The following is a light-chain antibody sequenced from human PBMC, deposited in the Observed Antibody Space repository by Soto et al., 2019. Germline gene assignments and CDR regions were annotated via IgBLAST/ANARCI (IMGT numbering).Light chain of an antibody. Sequence: QSVLTQPASVSVSPGQSITISCTGTSSDVGGYNYVSRYQQHPGKAPKLMIYEVSNRPSGVSNRFSGSKSGNTASLTISGLQAEDEADYYCSSYTSSSTLGFGSGTKVTVL. V-gene: IGLV2-14*01. CDR3: SSYTSSSTLG. J-gene: IGLJ1*01. CDR2: EVS. CDR1: SSDVGGYNY.